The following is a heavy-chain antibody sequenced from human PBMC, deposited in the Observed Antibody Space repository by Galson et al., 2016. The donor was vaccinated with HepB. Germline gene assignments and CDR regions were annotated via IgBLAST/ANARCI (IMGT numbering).Heavy chain of an antibody. V-gene: IGHV6-1*01. J-gene: IGHJ4*02. CDR2: TYYKSKWYN. CDR3: TRGKELGRGFHS. CDR1: GDSVSGDNIA. Sequence: CAISGDSVSGDNIAWNWTRQSPSRGLEWLGRTYYKSKWYNDYALAVKSRITINADTSRNQFSLQLNSVTVEDTAVYYCTRGKELGRGFHSWGQGTLVTVSS. D-gene: IGHD7-27*01.